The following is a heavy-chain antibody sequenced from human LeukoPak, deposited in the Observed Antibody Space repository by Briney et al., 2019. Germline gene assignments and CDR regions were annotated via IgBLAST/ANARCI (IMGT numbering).Heavy chain of an antibody. CDR2: ISSSSSYI. J-gene: IGHJ4*02. CDR3: ARDPPYYYDSSGYAFDY. V-gene: IGHV3-21*01. D-gene: IGHD3-22*01. Sequence: PGGSLRLSCAASGFTFSSYSMDWVRQAPGKGLEWVSSISSSSSYIYYADSVKGRFTISRDNAKNSLYLQMNSLRAEDTAVYYCARDPPYYYDSSGYAFDYWGQGTLVTVSS. CDR1: GFTFSSYS.